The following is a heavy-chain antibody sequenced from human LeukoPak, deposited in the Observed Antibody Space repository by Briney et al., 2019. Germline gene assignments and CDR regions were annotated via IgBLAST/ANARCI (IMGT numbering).Heavy chain of an antibody. CDR1: GGSISSYY. V-gene: IGHV4-59*08. CDR3: AVRGGSVTY. D-gene: IGHD3-16*01. J-gene: IGHJ4*02. CDR2: IYYSGST. Sequence: SETLSLTCTVSGGSISSYYWSWIRQPPGKGLEWIGYIYYSGSTNYNPSLKSRVTISVDTSKNQFSLKLSSVTAADTAVYYCAVRGGSVTYWGQGTLVTVSS.